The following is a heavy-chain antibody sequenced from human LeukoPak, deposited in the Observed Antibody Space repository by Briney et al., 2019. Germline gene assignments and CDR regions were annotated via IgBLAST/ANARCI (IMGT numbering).Heavy chain of an antibody. V-gene: IGHV1-2*02. D-gene: IGHD2-21*02. CDR3: ARFFCGGDCYSDY. J-gene: IGHJ4*02. Sequence: GASVKVSCKASGYTFTGYYMHWVRQATGQGREWMGWINPNSGGTNYAQKFQGRVTMTRDTSISTAYMELSRLRSDDTAVYYCARFFCGGDCYSDYWGQGTLVTVSS. CDR1: GYTFTGYY. CDR2: INPNSGGT.